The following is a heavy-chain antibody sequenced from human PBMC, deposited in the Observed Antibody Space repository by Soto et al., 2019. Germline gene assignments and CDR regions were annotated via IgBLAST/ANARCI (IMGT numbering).Heavy chain of an antibody. Sequence: SETLSLTCTVSGGSIGTYYWNWIRQSPGKGLEWIGYIFYSGSTNYNPSLKSRLTLSVDTSKNQVPLKLSSVTAADTAVYYCARDGYCTNGVCYGGGGPFDYGGQGTLVTVSS. J-gene: IGHJ4*02. D-gene: IGHD2-8*01. V-gene: IGHV4-59*13. CDR2: IFYSGST. CDR1: GGSIGTYY. CDR3: ARDGYCTNGVCYGGGGPFDY.